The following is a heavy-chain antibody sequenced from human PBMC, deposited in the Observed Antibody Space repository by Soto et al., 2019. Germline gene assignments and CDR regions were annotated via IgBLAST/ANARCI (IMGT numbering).Heavy chain of an antibody. J-gene: IGHJ3*02. CDR3: ARGGGTLEAFDI. CDR2: ISYDGSNK. V-gene: IGHV3-30-3*01. D-gene: IGHD3-16*01. Sequence: GGALRLSGAAAGFTFSSYAMHWVRQAPGKGLEWVAVISYDGSNKYYADSVKGRFTISRDNSKNTLYLQMNSLRAEDTAVYYCARGGGTLEAFDIWGQGTMVTVSS. CDR1: GFTFSSYA.